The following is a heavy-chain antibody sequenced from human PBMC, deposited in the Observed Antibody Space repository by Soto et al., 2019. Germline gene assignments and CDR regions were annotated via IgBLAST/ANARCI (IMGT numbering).Heavy chain of an antibody. Sequence: SETLSLTCAVYGGSFSGYYWSWIRQPPGKGLEWIGEINHSGSTNYNPSLKSRVTISVDTSKNQFSLKLSSVTAADTAVYYSARGRFLEWLSRYYYYYYGMDVWGQGTTVTVSS. D-gene: IGHD3-3*01. J-gene: IGHJ6*02. V-gene: IGHV4-34*01. CDR3: ARGRFLEWLSRYYYYYYGMDV. CDR2: INHSGST. CDR1: GGSFSGYY.